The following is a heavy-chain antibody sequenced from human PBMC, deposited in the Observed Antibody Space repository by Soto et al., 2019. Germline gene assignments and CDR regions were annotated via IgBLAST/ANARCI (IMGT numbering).Heavy chain of an antibody. D-gene: IGHD2-15*01. CDR1: GDSLTNNHW. CDR3: VRDSRTGCSSINCYMH. V-gene: IGHV4-4*02. CDR2: IWHTGRP. J-gene: IGHJ4*02. Sequence: QLQLRESGPGLVQPSGTLSLTCDVSGDSLTNNHWWSWVRQAPGKGLEWIGEIWHTGRPNYNPSLRGRVAISIDKSKNQLSLKLSSVTAADTAVYYCVRDSRTGCSSINCYMHWGQGTLVTVSS.